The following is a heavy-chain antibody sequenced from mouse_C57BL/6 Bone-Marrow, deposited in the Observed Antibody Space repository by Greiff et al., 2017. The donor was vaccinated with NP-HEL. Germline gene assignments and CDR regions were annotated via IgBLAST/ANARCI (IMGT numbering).Heavy chain of an antibody. Sequence: EVHLVESGAELVRPGASVKLSCTASGFNIKDDYMHWVKQRPEQGLEWIGWIDPENGDTEYASKFQGKATITADTSSNTAYLQLSSLTSEDTAVYYCTTLWAFAYWGQVTLVTVSA. D-gene: IGHD1-1*02. CDR3: TTLWAFAY. CDR2: IDPENGDT. V-gene: IGHV14-4*01. CDR1: GFNIKDDY. J-gene: IGHJ3*01.